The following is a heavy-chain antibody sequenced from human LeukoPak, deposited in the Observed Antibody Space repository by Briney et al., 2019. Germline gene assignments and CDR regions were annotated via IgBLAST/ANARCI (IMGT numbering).Heavy chain of an antibody. CDR2: IYYSAST. CDR3: ARLPL. Sequence: SETLSLTCTVSGGSISSSSYYWGWIRQPPGKGLEWIGSIYYSASTYYNPSLKSRVTISVDTSKNQFSLKLSSVTAADTAVYYCARLPLWGQGTLVTVSS. V-gene: IGHV4-39*01. J-gene: IGHJ4*02. CDR1: GGSISSSSYY.